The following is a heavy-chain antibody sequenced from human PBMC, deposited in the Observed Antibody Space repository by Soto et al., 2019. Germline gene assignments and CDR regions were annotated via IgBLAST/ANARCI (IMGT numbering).Heavy chain of an antibody. V-gene: IGHV3-33*01. D-gene: IGHD4-17*01. Sequence: GGSLRLSCAASGFTFSSYGMHWVRQAPGKGLEWVAFIWYDGNYEYYADSVKGRLTISRDISKNTLYLQMNSLRAEDTAVYYCARDWTTGYFDYWGQGTLVTVSS. CDR1: GFTFSSYG. CDR2: IWYDGNYE. J-gene: IGHJ4*02. CDR3: ARDWTTGYFDY.